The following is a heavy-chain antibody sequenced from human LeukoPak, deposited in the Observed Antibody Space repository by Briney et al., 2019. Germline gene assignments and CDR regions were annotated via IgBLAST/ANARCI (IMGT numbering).Heavy chain of an antibody. CDR1: GGSSTGYY. CDR2: INHSGSS. CDR3: VRVPGGTSADLYYFYMDV. D-gene: IGHD2-2*01. Sequence: PSETLSLTCAVYGGSSTGYYWSWIRQSPGKGLECIGEINHSGSSWYNPSLKSRVTISIDTSKNQFSLRLSSVTAADTALYFCVRVPGGTSADLYYFYMDVWSKGNTVTVSS. J-gene: IGHJ6*03. V-gene: IGHV4-34*01.